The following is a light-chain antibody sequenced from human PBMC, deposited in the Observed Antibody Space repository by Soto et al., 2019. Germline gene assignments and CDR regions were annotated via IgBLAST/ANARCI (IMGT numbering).Light chain of an antibody. V-gene: IGKV4-1*01. CDR1: QSVLYSSNNKNY. Sequence: DIVMTQSPDSLAVSLGERATINCKSSQSVLYSSNNKNYFAWYQQKPGQPPKLLIYAASTRESGFPVRLSGSGSVTDFTLTISSLQAEDVAVYYCQQYYSAPYTFGQGTKLDIK. CDR3: QQYYSAPYT. CDR2: AAS. J-gene: IGKJ2*01.